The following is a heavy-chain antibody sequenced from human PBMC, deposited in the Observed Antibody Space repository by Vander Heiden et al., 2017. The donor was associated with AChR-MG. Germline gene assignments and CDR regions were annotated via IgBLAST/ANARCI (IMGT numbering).Heavy chain of an antibody. V-gene: IGHV3-23*01. CDR1: GFTFSSYA. Sequence: EVQLLESGGGLVQPGGSLRLPCAASGFTFSSYAMSWVRQAPGKGLEWVSAISGSGGSTYYADSVKGRFTISRDNSKNTLYLQMNSLRAEDTAVYYCAKASYCSGGSCYLFDYWGQGPLVTVSS. D-gene: IGHD2-15*01. CDR2: ISGSGGST. J-gene: IGHJ4*02. CDR3: AKASYCSGGSCYLFDY.